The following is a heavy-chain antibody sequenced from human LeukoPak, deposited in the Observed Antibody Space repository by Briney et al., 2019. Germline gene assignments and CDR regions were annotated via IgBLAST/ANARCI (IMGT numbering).Heavy chain of an antibody. Sequence: PSETLSLTCAVSGGSIKSSNWWSWVRQPPGKGLEWIGQIYHSGSTNYNPSLKSRVTISVDTSKNQFSLKLSSVTAADTAVYYCARGRYSSGWYGGIDYWGQGTLVTVSS. V-gene: IGHV4-4*02. CDR3: ARGRYSSGWYGGIDY. J-gene: IGHJ4*02. CDR1: GGSIKSSNW. CDR2: IYHSGST. D-gene: IGHD6-19*01.